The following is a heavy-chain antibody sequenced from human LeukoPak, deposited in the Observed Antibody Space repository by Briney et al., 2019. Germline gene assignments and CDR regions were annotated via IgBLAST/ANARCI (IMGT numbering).Heavy chain of an antibody. J-gene: IGHJ4*02. CDR1: GGSISSGGYS. CDR3: ARAPTTGGPFDY. V-gene: IGHV4-30-2*01. CDR2: IYHSGST. D-gene: IGHD1-26*01. Sequence: SETLSLTCAVSGGSISSGGYSWSWIRQPPGKGLEWIGYIYHSGSTYYNPSLKSRVTISVHRSKHQFSLKLSSVTAADTAVYYCARAPTTGGPFDYWGQGTLVTVSS.